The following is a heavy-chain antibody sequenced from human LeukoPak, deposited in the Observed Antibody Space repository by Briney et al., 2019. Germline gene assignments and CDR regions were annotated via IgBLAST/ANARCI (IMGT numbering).Heavy chain of an antibody. D-gene: IGHD6-19*01. J-gene: IGHJ2*01. Sequence: PSETLSLTCAVYGGSFSSYYWSWIRQPAGKGLEWIGRIYTSGSTNYNPSLKSRVTMSVDTSKNQFSLKLSSMTAADTAVYYCARDSVAVADYWYFDLWGRGTLVRVSS. V-gene: IGHV4-4*07. CDR3: ARDSVAVADYWYFDL. CDR2: IYTSGST. CDR1: GGSFSSYY.